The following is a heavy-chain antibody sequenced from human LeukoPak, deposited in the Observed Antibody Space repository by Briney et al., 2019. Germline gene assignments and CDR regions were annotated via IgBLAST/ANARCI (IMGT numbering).Heavy chain of an antibody. CDR2: INPNSGGA. D-gene: IGHD5-24*01. J-gene: IGHJ6*02. CDR3: ARGRGHRWLLPGPYYGMDV. CDR1: GYTFTEYY. Sequence: ASVKVSCKASGYTFTEYYLHWVRQAPGQGLEWMGRINPNSGGANYAPKFQGRVTMTRDTSINTAYMELSRLKSDDTAVYYCARGRGHRWLLPGPYYGMDVWGQGTTVTVSS. V-gene: IGHV1-2*06.